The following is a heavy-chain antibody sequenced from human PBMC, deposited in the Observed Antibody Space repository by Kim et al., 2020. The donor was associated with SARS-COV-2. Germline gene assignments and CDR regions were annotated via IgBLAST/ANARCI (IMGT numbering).Heavy chain of an antibody. CDR1: GFTFSSYG. CDR2: ISYDGSNK. V-gene: IGHV3-33*05. J-gene: IGHJ3*02. D-gene: IGHD5-18*01. Sequence: GGSLRLSCAASGFTFSSYGMHWVRQAPGKGLEWVAVISYDGSNKYYADSVKGRFTISRDNSKNTLYLQMNSLRAEDTAVYYCARDRIQLWFSYEPSAFDIWGQGTMVTVSS. CDR3: ARDRIQLWFSYEPSAFDI.